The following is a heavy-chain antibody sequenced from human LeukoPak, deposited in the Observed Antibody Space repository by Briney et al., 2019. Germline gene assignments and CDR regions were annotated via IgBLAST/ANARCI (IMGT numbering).Heavy chain of an antibody. CDR3: ARGPSRYYYDSSGYYD. CDR2: MNPNSGNT. D-gene: IGHD3-22*01. CDR1: GYTFTGYY. J-gene: IGHJ4*02. V-gene: IGHV1-8*02. Sequence: ASVKVSCKASGYTFTGYYMHWVRQAPGQGLEWMGWMNPNSGNTGYAQKFQGRVTMTRNTSISTAYMELSSLRSEDTAVYYCARGPSRYYYDSSGYYDWGQGTLVTVSS.